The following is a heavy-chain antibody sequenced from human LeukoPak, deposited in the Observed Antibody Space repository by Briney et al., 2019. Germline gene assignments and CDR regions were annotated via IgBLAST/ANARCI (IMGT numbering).Heavy chain of an antibody. D-gene: IGHD3-22*01. Sequence: GGSLRLSCAASGFTFSSYGMRWVRQAPGKGLEWVAVIWYDGSNKYYADSVKGRFTISRDNSKNTLYLQMNSLRAEDTAVYYCAKDHYYDSSGYYYPQNGYFDYWGQGTLVTVSS. CDR3: AKDHYYDSSGYYYPQNGYFDY. CDR2: IWYDGSNK. J-gene: IGHJ4*02. V-gene: IGHV3-33*06. CDR1: GFTFSSYG.